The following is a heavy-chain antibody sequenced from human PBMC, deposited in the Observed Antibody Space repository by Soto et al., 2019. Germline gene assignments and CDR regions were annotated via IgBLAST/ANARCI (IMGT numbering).Heavy chain of an antibody. CDR1: GCSIIRIGGH. Sequence: SDTLSLTCTDSGCSIIRIGGHLGWSRQPPGKGLEWIASIKYSGTTFYNPSPKSRVTLSVDTSKNQFALKLSSVTAAETAVYYCARHGITGSYYDAFDIWGQGTMVT. CDR2: IKYSGTT. V-gene: IGHV4-39*01. CDR3: ARHGITGSYYDAFDI. J-gene: IGHJ3*02. D-gene: IGHD1-26*01.